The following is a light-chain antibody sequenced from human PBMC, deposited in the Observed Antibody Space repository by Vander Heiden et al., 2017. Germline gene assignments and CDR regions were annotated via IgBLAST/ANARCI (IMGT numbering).Light chain of an antibody. CDR3: QQYNNWLS. CDR1: QSVSSN. Sequence: EIVVTQPPATLSVSPGERATLSCRASQSVSSNLAWYQQKPGQAPRLLIYGASTRATGIPARFSGSGSGTEFTLTISSLQSEDFAVYYCQQYNNWLSFGQGTRLEIK. V-gene: IGKV3-15*01. J-gene: IGKJ5*01. CDR2: GAS.